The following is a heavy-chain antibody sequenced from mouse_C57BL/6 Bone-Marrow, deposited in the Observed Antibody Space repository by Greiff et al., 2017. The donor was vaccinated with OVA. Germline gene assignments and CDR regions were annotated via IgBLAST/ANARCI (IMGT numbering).Heavy chain of an antibody. Sequence: QVQLKQPGAELVKPGASVKMSCKASGYTFTSYWITWVKQRPGQGLEWIGDIYPGSGSTNYNEKFKSKATLTVDTSSSTAYMQLSSLTSEDSAVYYCAVITTVVGYYAMDYWGQGTSVTVSS. J-gene: IGHJ4*01. CDR2: IYPGSGST. CDR1: GYTFTSYW. V-gene: IGHV1-55*01. D-gene: IGHD1-1*01. CDR3: AVITTVVGYYAMDY.